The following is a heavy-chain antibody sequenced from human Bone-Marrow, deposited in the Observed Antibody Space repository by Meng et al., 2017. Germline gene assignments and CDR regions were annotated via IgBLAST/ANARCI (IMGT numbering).Heavy chain of an antibody. J-gene: IGHJ5*02. CDR3: ATDEFYDDSPYSRNNWFDP. D-gene: IGHD3-22*01. CDR2: INSDASSA. Sequence: GESLKISCAASGFTFSSYWMHWVRQVPGEGLVWVSRINSDASSASYADSVRGRFTISRDNAKNTVYLQMTSLRVEDTAVYYCATDEFYDDSPYSRNNWFDPWGQGTLVTVSS. CDR1: GFTFSSYW. V-gene: IGHV3-74*01.